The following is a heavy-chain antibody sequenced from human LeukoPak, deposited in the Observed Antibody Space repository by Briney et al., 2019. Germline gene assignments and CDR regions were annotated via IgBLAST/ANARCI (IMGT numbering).Heavy chain of an antibody. V-gene: IGHV3-74*01. D-gene: IGHD3-16*01. CDR3: ARDAGWGRLDS. CDR1: GLTISDSW. CDR2: LASDETNK. Sequence: GGSLRLSCAASGLTISDSWIHWVRQAPGKGLMWVSRLASDETNKIYADSVKGRFTISRDNAKNTLYLQMNSLRVEDTGIYYCARDAGWGRLDSWGQGALVTVSS. J-gene: IGHJ4*02.